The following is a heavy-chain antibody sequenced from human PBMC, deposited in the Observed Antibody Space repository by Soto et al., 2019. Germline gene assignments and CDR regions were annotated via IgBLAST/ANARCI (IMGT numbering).Heavy chain of an antibody. CDR3: ASRAVGSGSVDHDAFDI. Sequence: QVQLVESGGGVVQPGRSLRLSCAASGFTFSSYAMHWVRQAPGKGLEWVAVISYDGSNKYYADSVKGRFTISRDNSKNTLYLQMNSLRAEDTAVYYCASRAVGSGSVDHDAFDIWGQGTMVTVSS. J-gene: IGHJ3*02. CDR1: GFTFSSYA. D-gene: IGHD3-22*01. CDR2: ISYDGSNK. V-gene: IGHV3-30-3*01.